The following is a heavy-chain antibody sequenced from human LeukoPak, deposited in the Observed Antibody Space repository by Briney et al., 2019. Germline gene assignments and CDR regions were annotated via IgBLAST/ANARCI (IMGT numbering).Heavy chain of an antibody. V-gene: IGHV3-30-3*01. Sequence: GGSLRLSCAASGFTFSSYAMHWVRQAPGKGLEWVAVISYDGSNKYYADSVKGRFTISRGNSKNTLYLQMNSLRAEDTAVYYCARGGIAVAASYWYFDLWGRGTLVTVSS. D-gene: IGHD6-19*01. CDR3: ARGGIAVAASYWYFDL. J-gene: IGHJ2*01. CDR2: ISYDGSNK. CDR1: GFTFSSYA.